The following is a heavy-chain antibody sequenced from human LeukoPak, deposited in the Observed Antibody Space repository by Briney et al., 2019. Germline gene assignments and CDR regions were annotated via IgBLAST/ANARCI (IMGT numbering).Heavy chain of an antibody. V-gene: IGHV1-2*02. J-gene: IGHJ1*01. Sequence: GGSLRLSCAASGYTFTSYYLHWVRQAPGQGLEWMGWINPNSGGTNYAQKFQGRVTMTRDTSISTAYMELSRLRSDDTAEYYCARALYYDSSGYYSSSYYYFQHWGQGTLVTVSS. D-gene: IGHD3-22*01. CDR1: GYTFTSYY. CDR3: ARALYYDSSGYYSSSYYYFQH. CDR2: INPNSGGT.